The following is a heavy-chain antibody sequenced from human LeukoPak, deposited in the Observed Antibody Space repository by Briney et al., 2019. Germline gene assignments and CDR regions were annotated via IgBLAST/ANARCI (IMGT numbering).Heavy chain of an antibody. J-gene: IGHJ4*02. CDR2: IIPIFGTA. CDR3: ARVGYTGWNWGLDY. Sequence: SVKVSCKASGGTFSSYAISWVRQAPGQGLEWMGGIIPIFGTANYAQKFQGRLTMTRDMSTSTVYMELSSLRSEDTAVYYCARVGYTGWNWGLDYWGQGTLVTVSS. CDR1: GGTFSSYA. D-gene: IGHD5-24*01. V-gene: IGHV1-69*05.